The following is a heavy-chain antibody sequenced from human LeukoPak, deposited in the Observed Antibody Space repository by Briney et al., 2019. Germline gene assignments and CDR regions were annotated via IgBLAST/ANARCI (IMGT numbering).Heavy chain of an antibody. J-gene: IGHJ4*02. V-gene: IGHV3-23*01. CDR3: ARDRGRSDSYRHFDY. Sequence: GGSLRLSCAASGFTFSSYAMGWVRQAPGKGLEWISTISGSGDYTFYADSVKGRFTISTDSSQNSLFLQMNSLTADDTAIYYCARDRGRSDSYRHFDYWGQGTLVTVSS. CDR2: ISGSGDYT. CDR1: GFTFSSYA. D-gene: IGHD2-21*01.